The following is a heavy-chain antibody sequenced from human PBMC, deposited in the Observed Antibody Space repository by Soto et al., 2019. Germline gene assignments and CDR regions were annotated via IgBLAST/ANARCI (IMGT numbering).Heavy chain of an antibody. J-gene: IGHJ5*02. CDR3: TRDIPQGSSHFDP. CDR2: IKSKTYGGTT. CDR1: GFTFGDYA. V-gene: IGHV3-49*03. Sequence: GGSLRLSCATSGFTFGDYAMSWFRQAPGKGLDWVGFIKSKTYGGTTQYAASVEGRFTISRDDSKSIAYLQMNSLKTEDTAVYYCTRDIPQGSSHFDPWGQGTLVTVSS.